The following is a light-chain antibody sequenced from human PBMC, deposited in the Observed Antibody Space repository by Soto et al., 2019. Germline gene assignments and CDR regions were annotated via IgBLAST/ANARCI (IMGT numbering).Light chain of an antibody. J-gene: IGLJ1*01. Sequence: QSVLTQPASVPGSPGQSMSISCSGTSSDVGASNYVSRYPQVPGKAPKLMIYEVSYRPSGVSNRFSGSQSGHTASLTISALQAEDEADYYCSSYTASSTHVIGTGTKVTVL. CDR3: SSYTASSTHV. CDR1: SSDVGASNY. CDR2: EVS. V-gene: IGLV2-14*01.